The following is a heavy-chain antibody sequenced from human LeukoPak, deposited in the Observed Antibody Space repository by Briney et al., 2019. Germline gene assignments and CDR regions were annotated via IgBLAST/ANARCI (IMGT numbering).Heavy chain of an antibody. V-gene: IGHV4-59*01. CDR3: ASMIRRARIDY. D-gene: IGHD3-22*01. Sequence: AETLSLTCTVSGGSITSSFYWSWIRQSPGKGLEWIGYIYNSGGTKYNPSLKSRLTISVDTSKNQFSLNLSSVTAADTAVYYCASMIRRARIDYWGQGTLVTVSS. J-gene: IGHJ4*02. CDR2: IYNSGGT. CDR1: GGSITSSFY.